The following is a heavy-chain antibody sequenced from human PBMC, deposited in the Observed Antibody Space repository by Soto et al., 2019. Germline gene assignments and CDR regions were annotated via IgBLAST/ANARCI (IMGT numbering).Heavy chain of an antibody. J-gene: IGHJ5*02. CDR2: VNHSGST. V-gene: IGHV4-34*01. CDR1: GGSFSGYY. CDR3: ARGWSGLVIIRFDP. Sequence: TLSLTCAVYGGSFSGYYWSWIRQPPGKGLEWIGEVNHSGSTNYNPSLKSRVTISVDTSKNQFSLKLSSVTAADTAVYYCARGWSGLVIIRFDPWGQGTLVTVSS. D-gene: IGHD3-9*01.